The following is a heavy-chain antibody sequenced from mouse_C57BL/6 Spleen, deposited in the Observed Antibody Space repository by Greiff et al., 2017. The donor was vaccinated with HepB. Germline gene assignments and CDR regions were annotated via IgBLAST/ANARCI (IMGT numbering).Heavy chain of an antibody. CDR1: GYTFTSYW. CDR2: IHPNSGST. Sequence: VQLQQSGAELVKPGASVKLSCKASGYTFTSYWMHWVKQRPGQGLEWIGMIHPNSGSTNYNEKFKSKATLTVDKSSSTAYMQLSSLTSEDSAVYYWARPLEGHFDYWGQGTTLTVSS. J-gene: IGHJ2*01. CDR3: ARPLEGHFDY. V-gene: IGHV1-64*01.